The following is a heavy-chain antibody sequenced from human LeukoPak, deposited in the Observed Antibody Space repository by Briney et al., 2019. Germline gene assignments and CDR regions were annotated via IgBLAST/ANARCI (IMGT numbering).Heavy chain of an antibody. J-gene: IGHJ4*02. D-gene: IGHD3-3*01. CDR3: ARDPLRFGIRFPDDY. CDR2: ISSSSSYI. Sequence: GGSLRVSCAASGFTFSSYSMKWLRQAPGKGLEWVSSISSSSSYIYYADSVKGRFTISRDNAKNSLYLQMNSLRAEDTAVYYCARDPLRFGIRFPDDYWGQGTLVTVSS. CDR1: GFTFSSYS. V-gene: IGHV3-21*01.